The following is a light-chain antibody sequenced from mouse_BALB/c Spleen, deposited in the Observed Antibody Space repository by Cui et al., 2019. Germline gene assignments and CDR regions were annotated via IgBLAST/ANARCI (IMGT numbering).Light chain of an antibody. CDR2: YTS. V-gene: IGKV10-96*01. J-gene: IGKJ1*01. CDR1: KNIIKY. CDR3: QQGNTLPPT. Sequence: DILMPPTTSSVSASIGDRITINCRASKNIIKYLDWYQQKPDGTIKLLIYYTSRLHSGVPSRFSGSGSGTDYSLTISNLEQEDIATYFCQQGNTLPPTFGGGTKLEIK.